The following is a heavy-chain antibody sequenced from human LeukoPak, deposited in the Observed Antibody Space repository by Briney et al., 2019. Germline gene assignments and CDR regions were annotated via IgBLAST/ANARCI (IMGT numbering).Heavy chain of an antibody. D-gene: IGHD2-2*01. CDR2: INPDNGAT. J-gene: IGHJ6*02. Sequence: ASVKVSCKASGYIFTAYFMHWVRQAPGQGLELMGWINPDNGATTYAEKFQGRVTMTRDTSITTAYMELSSLRSEDTAVYYCARSGPEYQLLFYYYYYGMDVWGQGTTVTVSS. CDR3: ARSGPEYQLLFYYYYYGMDV. CDR1: GYIFTAYF. V-gene: IGHV1-2*02.